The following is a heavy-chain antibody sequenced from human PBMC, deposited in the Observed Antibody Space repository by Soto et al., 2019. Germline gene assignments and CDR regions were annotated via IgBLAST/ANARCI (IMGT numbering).Heavy chain of an antibody. CDR3: AHRRPSTVREDWFDP. Sequence: QITLKESGPTLVKPTQTLTLTCTFSGFSLSTSGVGVGWVRQPPGKALELLALIYWNDDKRYSPSLKSRLTLTKVSSKNLVVLTMTHMDPVDTATYYCAHRRPSTVREDWFDPWGQGTLVTVS. D-gene: IGHD4-4*01. CDR2: IYWNDDK. V-gene: IGHV2-5*01. J-gene: IGHJ5*02. CDR1: GFSLSTSGVG.